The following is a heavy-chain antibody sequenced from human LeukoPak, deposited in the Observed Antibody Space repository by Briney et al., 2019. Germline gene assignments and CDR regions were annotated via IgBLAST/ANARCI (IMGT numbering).Heavy chain of an antibody. V-gene: IGHV4-59*08. CDR2: ISFTGNT. CDR1: GGSISGYY. J-gene: IGHJ4*02. Sequence: SETLSLTCTVSGGSISGYYWSWIRQSPGKRLEWIAYISFTGNTNYNPSLKSRVTISLDTSKTHFSLTLSPLTAADTAVYYCARSPPGWYYDNSGQYYFDTWGQGALVTVSS. CDR3: ARSPPGWYYDNSGQYYFDT. D-gene: IGHD3-22*01.